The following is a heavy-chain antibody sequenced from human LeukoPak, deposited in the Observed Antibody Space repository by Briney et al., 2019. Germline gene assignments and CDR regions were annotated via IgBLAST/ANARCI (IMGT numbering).Heavy chain of an antibody. CDR3: ARAPSTGGVFFDY. V-gene: IGHV4-39*07. CDR2: TYFRGNT. J-gene: IGHJ4*02. D-gene: IGHD5/OR15-5a*01. CDR1: GGSISSSSYY. Sequence: SETLSLTCTVSGGSISSSSYYWGWIRQPPGKGLEWIGNTYFRGNTYYNPSLESRVTISIDTSKNQFSLKLSSVTAADTAVYYCARAPSTGGVFFDYWGQGTLVTVSS.